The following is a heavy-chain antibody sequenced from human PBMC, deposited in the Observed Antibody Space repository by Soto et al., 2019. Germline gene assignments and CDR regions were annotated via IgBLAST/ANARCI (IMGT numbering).Heavy chain of an antibody. CDR1: GFTFSSYW. J-gene: IGHJ4*02. CDR3: ARDTYYKADY. D-gene: IGHD3-10*01. Sequence: LRLSCAASGFTFSSYWTHWVRQAPGKGLVWVSRLNEDGSSTSYADSVKGRFIISRDNAKNTLYLQMNSLRAEDTALYYCARDTYYKADYWGQGTLVTVSS. V-gene: IGHV3-74*01. CDR2: LNEDGSST.